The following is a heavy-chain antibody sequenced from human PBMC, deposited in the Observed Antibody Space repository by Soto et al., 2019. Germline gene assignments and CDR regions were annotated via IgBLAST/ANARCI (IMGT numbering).Heavy chain of an antibody. CDR1: GYRLTSYW. CDR3: ARHLHDYSNLDWFDP. V-gene: IGHV5-51*01. Sequence: GESLKISCKGSGYRLTSYWIGWVRQMPGKGLEWMGIIYPGDSDTRYSPSFQGQVTISADKSISTAYLQWSSLKASDTAMYYRARHLHDYSNLDWFDPWGQGTLVTVSS. J-gene: IGHJ5*02. D-gene: IGHD4-4*01. CDR2: IYPGDSDT.